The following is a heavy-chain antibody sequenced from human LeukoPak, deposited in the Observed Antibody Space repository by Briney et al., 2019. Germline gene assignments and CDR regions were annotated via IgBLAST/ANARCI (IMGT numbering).Heavy chain of an antibody. CDR1: GGSISSCY. CDR3: ARDPRGYCSSSSCYYGMDV. Sequence: LSLTCTVSGGSISSCYWSWIRQPPGKGLEWVSYISPSGTTIYYADSVKGRFTISRDNAKNSLYLQMNSLRAEDTALYYCARDPRGYCSSSSCYYGMDVWGQGTTVTVSS. V-gene: IGHV3-11*04. D-gene: IGHD2-2*01. CDR2: ISPSGTTI. J-gene: IGHJ6*02.